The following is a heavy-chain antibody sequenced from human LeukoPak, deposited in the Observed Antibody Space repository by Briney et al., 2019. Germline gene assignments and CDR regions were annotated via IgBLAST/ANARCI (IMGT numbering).Heavy chain of an antibody. CDR3: ARDRHSSSWYRTNDY. CDR1: GFTFTSSA. CDR2: IVVGSGNT. Sequence: SVKVSCKASGFTFTSSAVQWVRQARGQRLEWIGWIVVGSGNTNYAQKFQERVSITRDMSTSTAYMELSSLRSEDTAVYYCARDRHSSSWYRTNDYWGQGTLVTVSS. D-gene: IGHD6-13*01. J-gene: IGHJ4*02. V-gene: IGHV1-58*01.